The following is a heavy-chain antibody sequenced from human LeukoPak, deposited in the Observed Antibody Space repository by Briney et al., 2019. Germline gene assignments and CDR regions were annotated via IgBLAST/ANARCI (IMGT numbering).Heavy chain of an antibody. D-gene: IGHD5-24*01. J-gene: IGHJ4*02. Sequence: GGSLRLSCAASGFTFSSSVMTWVRQAPGKGLEWVSTITGSGGSTYYADSVKGQFTISRDNSKNTLFLQMNSLRAEDTAVFYCARGGSTYDYWGQGTLVTVSS. CDR2: ITGSGGST. CDR1: GFTFSSSV. CDR3: ARGGSTYDY. V-gene: IGHV3-23*01.